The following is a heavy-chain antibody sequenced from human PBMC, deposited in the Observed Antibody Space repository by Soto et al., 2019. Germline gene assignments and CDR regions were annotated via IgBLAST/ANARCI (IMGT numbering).Heavy chain of an antibody. D-gene: IGHD3-22*01. CDR1: GYTFTSYA. J-gene: IGHJ5*02. CDR3: ARGGNSYDSSGYPKNNWFDP. CDR2: INAGNGNT. V-gene: IGHV1-3*01. Sequence: ASVKVSCKASGYTFTSYAMHWVRQAPGQRLEWMGWINAGNGNTKYSQKFQGRVTITRDTSASTAYMELSSLRSEDTAVYYCARGGNSYDSSGYPKNNWFDPWGQGTLVTVFS.